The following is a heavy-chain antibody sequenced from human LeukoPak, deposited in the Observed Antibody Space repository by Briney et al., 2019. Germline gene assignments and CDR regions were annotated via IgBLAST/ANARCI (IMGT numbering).Heavy chain of an antibody. J-gene: IGHJ4*02. CDR1: GASISNYY. V-gene: IGHV4-59*01. Sequence: KPSETLSLTCTVSGASISNYYWSWIRQSPGKGLEWIGHIYYSGSTNYNPSLKSRVTISVDTSKNQFSLKLSSVTAADTAVYYCARSLNYEVNYWGQGTLVTVSS. CDR2: IYYSGST. CDR3: ARSLNYEVNY. D-gene: IGHD3-22*01.